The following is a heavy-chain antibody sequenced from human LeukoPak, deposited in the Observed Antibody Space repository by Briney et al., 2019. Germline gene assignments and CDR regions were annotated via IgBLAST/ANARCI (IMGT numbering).Heavy chain of an antibody. J-gene: IGHJ4*02. CDR2: IRHDSSDL. CDR1: GFTFSIYS. V-gene: IGHV3-48*01. CDR3: ARDWFGETV. Sequence: SGGSLRLSCAASGFTFSIYSMNWVRQAPGTGLEWISFIRHDSSDLLYADSVKGRFTISRDNAIDSVYLQMNSLTAEDTAVYYCARDWFGETVWGRGTLVTVSS. D-gene: IGHD3-10*01.